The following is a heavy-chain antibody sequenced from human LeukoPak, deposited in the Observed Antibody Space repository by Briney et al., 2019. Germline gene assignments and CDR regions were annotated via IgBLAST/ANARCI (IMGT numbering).Heavy chain of an antibody. Sequence: GGSLRLSCAASGFTFSSYWMCWVRHAPRKGLEWVANIEQDGSEKYYVDSVKGRFTIYRDNAKNSLYLQMNSLRAEDTAVYYCAMGPFGDAFDIWGQGTMVTVSS. CDR3: AMGPFGDAFDI. J-gene: IGHJ3*02. CDR1: GFTFSSYW. V-gene: IGHV3-7*01. D-gene: IGHD3-3*01. CDR2: IEQDGSEK.